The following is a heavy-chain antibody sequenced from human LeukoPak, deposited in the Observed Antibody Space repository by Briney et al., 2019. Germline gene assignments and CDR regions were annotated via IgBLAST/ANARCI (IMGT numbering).Heavy chain of an antibody. CDR2: VNADGGNT. CDR1: GFTVDNYR. D-gene: IGHD1-26*01. J-gene: IGHJ4*02. V-gene: IGHV3-23*01. CDR3: TKRVKYGGTWDHFAD. Sequence: GGSLRLSCAASGFTVDNYRMSWVRQAPGKGLEWVSTVNADGGNTYYADSVKGRFTISRDNSKSTLILQMNSLRVEDTALYYCTKRVKYGGTWDHFADWGQGTLVTVSS.